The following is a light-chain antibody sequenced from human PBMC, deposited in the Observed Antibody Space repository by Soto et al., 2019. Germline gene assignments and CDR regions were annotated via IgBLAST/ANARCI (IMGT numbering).Light chain of an antibody. CDR2: GAS. CDR1: QSVSSN. Sequence: EIEMTQSPATLSLSPGERATLYCWASQSVSSNLAWYQQKPGQAPRLLIYGASTRVTGVPARFSGSGSGTEFILIISSLQSEDFAVYYCQQYYSTPPTFGQGTKLEIK. CDR3: QQYYSTPPT. J-gene: IGKJ2*01. V-gene: IGKV3-15*01.